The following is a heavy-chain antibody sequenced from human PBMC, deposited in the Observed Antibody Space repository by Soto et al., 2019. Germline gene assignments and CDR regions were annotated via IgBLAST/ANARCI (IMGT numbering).Heavy chain of an antibody. Sequence: PGESLKISCKGSGYSFTSYWIGWVRQMPGKGLEWMGIIYPGDSDTRYSPSFQGQVTISADKSISTAYLQWSSLKASDTAMYYCARSHRGATTLYHYYGLDGWGQGTTVTVAS. J-gene: IGHJ6*02. D-gene: IGHD1-26*01. CDR3: ARSHRGATTLYHYYGLDG. CDR2: IYPGDSDT. V-gene: IGHV5-51*01. CDR1: GYSFTSYW.